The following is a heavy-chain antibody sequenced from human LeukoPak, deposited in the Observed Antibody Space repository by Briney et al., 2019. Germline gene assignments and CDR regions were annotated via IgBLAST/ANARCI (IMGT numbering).Heavy chain of an antibody. Sequence: GGSLRLSCAASGFTLSSYAMSWVRQAPGKGLEWVSAISGSGGSTYYADSVKGRFTISRDNSKNTLYLQTNSLRAEDTAVYYCAKDRTGQHGDYGVGIFDYWGQGTLVTVSS. J-gene: IGHJ4*02. V-gene: IGHV3-23*01. CDR1: GFTLSSYA. CDR2: ISGSGGST. D-gene: IGHD4-17*01. CDR3: AKDRTGQHGDYGVGIFDY.